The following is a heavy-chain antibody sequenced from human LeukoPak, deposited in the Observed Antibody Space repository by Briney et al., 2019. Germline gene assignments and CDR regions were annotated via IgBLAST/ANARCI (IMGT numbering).Heavy chain of an antibody. V-gene: IGHV4-31*03. J-gene: IGHJ3*01. CDR2: IFYNGGS. Sequence: SETLSLTCTVSGDSMSSGGYLWTWMRQRPGKGREGIVYIFYNGGSYYSPSLQSRLTISVDTSQKQFSLKMSSVTAADTAVYYCVRLTCSGSSCSGGGAFDVWGQGTVVTVSS. CDR1: GDSMSSGGYL. CDR3: VRLTCSGSSCSGGGAFDV. D-gene: IGHD2-2*01.